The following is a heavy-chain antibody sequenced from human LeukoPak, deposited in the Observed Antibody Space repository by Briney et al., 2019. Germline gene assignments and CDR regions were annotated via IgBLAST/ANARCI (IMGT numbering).Heavy chain of an antibody. V-gene: IGHV3-23*01. J-gene: IGHJ4*02. CDR3: AKGNWRYFDY. D-gene: IGHD1-1*01. CDR1: GFTVSSDY. CDR2: ISGSGGST. Sequence: GGSLRLSCEASGFTVSSDYMTWVRQAPGKGLEWVSAISGSGGSTYYADSVKGRFTISRDNSKNTLYLQMNSLGADDTAVYYCAKGNWRYFDYWGQGTLVTVSS.